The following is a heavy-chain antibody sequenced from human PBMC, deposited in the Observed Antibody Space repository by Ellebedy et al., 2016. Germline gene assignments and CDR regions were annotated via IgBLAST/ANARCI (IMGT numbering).Heavy chain of an antibody. Sequence: GESLKISCAGSGFTSGNYAMHWVRQAPGKGLEWVVTISSSREAYYPDALKGRFTISRDNAMNSVYLQLNRLSVDDTAVYYCTRDGREWSRDYWGQGTLVTVSS. D-gene: IGHD2-8*01. CDR1: GFTSGNYA. CDR2: ISSSREA. J-gene: IGHJ4*02. CDR3: TRDGREWSRDY. V-gene: IGHV3-21*06.